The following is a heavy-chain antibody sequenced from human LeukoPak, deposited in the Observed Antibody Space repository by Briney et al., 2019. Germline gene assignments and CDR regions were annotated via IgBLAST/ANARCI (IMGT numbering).Heavy chain of an antibody. V-gene: IGHV3-23*01. Sequence: PGWSLRLSCAASGFTFISYAMSWVRQAPGKGLEWVSAISGSGGSTYYADSVKGRFTISRDNSKNTLYLQMNSLRAEGTAVYYCAKYLWAFGGEIDYWGQGTLVTVSS. D-gene: IGHD3-16*01. CDR1: GFTFISYA. CDR3: AKYLWAFGGEIDY. CDR2: ISGSGGST. J-gene: IGHJ4*02.